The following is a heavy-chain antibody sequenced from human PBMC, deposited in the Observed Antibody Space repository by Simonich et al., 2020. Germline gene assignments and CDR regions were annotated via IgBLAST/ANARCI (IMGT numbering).Heavy chain of an antibody. D-gene: IGHD2-2*01. CDR2: ISPNRGGT. CDR1: GYTFTGYY. Sequence: GSEVKKPGSSVKVSGKAVGYTFTGYYMHLVGQAPGQGLEWSGRISPNRGGTNYAQKFQGRVTMTRDTSISTAYRELSRLRSDDTAGYYCARVPGIYTYYGMEVWDQGTTVTVSS. J-gene: IGHJ6*02. V-gene: IGHV1-2*06. CDR3: ARVPGIYTYYGMEV.